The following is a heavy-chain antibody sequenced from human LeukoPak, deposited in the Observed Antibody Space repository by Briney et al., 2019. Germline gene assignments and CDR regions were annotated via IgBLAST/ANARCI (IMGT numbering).Heavy chain of an antibody. CDR3: ARQLGYCSSTSCYADKVDY. D-gene: IGHD2-2*01. J-gene: IGHJ4*02. V-gene: IGHV4-39*01. Sequence: SETLSLTCTVSGGSISSSSFYWGWIRQPPGKGLEWIGSIYYSGSTYYNPSLKSRVTMSVDTSKNQFSLKLSSVTAADTAVYYCARQLGYCSSTSCYADKVDYWGQGTLVTVSS. CDR1: GGSISSSSFY. CDR2: IYYSGST.